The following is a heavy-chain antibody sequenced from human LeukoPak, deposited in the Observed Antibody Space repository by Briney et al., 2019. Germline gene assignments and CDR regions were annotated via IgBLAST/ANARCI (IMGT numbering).Heavy chain of an antibody. CDR3: ARDLEDYGSSLSNWFDP. V-gene: IGHV1-69*01. J-gene: IGHJ5*02. Sequence: AASVKVSCKASGGTFSSYAISWVRQAPGQGLEWMGGIIPIFGTANYAQKFQGRVTITADESTSTAYMELRSLRSEDTAVYYCARDLEDYGSSLSNWFDPWGQGTLVTVSS. CDR2: IIPIFGTA. CDR1: GGTFSSYA. D-gene: IGHD6-13*01.